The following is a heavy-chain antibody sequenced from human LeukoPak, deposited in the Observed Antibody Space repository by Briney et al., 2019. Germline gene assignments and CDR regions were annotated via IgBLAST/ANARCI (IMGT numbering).Heavy chain of an antibody. CDR2: INPNSGGT. D-gene: IGHD6-19*01. J-gene: IGHJ4*02. CDR1: GYTFTSYD. Sequence: ASVKVSCKASGYTFTSYDIDWVRQATGQGLEWMGWINPNSGGTNYAQKFQGRVTMTRDTSISTAYMELSRLRSDDTAVYYCAREYSSGWYLDYWGQGTLVTVSS. V-gene: IGHV1-2*02. CDR3: AREYSSGWYLDY.